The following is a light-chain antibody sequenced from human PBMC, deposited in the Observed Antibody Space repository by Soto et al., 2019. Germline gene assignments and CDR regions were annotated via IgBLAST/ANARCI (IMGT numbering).Light chain of an antibody. CDR2: EVT. Sequence: QSALTQPASVSGSPGQSITISCTGTSSDVGRYNYVSWYQQHPGKAPKLIIYEVTNRPSGVSNRFSASKSGSTASLTISGLQAEDEADYYCSSYTGTNTVVFGGGTQLTVL. CDR1: SSDVGRYNY. J-gene: IGLJ2*01. CDR3: SSYTGTNTVV. V-gene: IGLV2-14*01.